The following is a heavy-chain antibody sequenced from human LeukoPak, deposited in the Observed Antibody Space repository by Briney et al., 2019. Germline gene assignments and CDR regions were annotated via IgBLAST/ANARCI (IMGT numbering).Heavy chain of an antibody. J-gene: IGHJ4*02. CDR2: ICTSGST. V-gene: IGHV4-4*07. CDR1: GGSISSYY. CDR3: ARAYCSGGSCYSLFDY. D-gene: IGHD2-15*01. Sequence: SETLSLTCTVSGGSISSYYWSWIRQPAGKGLEWIGRICTSGSTNYNPSLKSRVTMSVDTSKNQFSLKLSSVTAADTAVYYCARAYCSGGSCYSLFDYWGQGTLVTVSS.